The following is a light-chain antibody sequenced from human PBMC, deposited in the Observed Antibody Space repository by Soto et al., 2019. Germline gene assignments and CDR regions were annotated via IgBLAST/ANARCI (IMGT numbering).Light chain of an antibody. CDR1: QDVSTN. CDR3: QHYNNWPPYS. CDR2: GAS. V-gene: IGKV3-15*01. J-gene: IGKJ2*03. Sequence: ETVMTQSPDTLSVSPGESATLSCRASQDVSTNLAWFQQKPGQTPRLVLYGASKRATGIPATFSGSGSGRHFTLTISSLQSDDFGVYYCQHYNNWPPYSFGQGTKVEIK.